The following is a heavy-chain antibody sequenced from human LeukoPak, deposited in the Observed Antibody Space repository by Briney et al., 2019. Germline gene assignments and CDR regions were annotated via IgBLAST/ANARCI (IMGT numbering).Heavy chain of an antibody. CDR1: GFTVSSNS. CDR2: ISDRGDST. J-gene: IGHJ3*01. Sequence: GGSLRLSCTVSGFTVSSNSMSWVRQAPGKGLEWVSVISDRGDSTYYGDSVKGRFTISRDSSKNTLYLQMNSLGGEDTALYYCAKGRWGLTINNFDLWGQGTMVTVSS. CDR3: AKGRWGLTINNFDL. D-gene: IGHD3/OR15-3a*01. V-gene: IGHV3-23*01.